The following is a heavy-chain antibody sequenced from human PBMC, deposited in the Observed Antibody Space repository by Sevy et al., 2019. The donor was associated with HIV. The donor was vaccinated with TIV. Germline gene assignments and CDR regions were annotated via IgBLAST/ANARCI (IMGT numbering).Heavy chain of an antibody. Sequence: GGSLRLSCAASGFTFSSYVMSWVRQAPGKGLEWVSAISGSGGSTYYADSVKGRFTISRDNSKNTLYLQMNSLRAEDTAVYYCAKYGGSYQNFDYWGQGTLVTVSS. V-gene: IGHV3-23*01. J-gene: IGHJ4*02. D-gene: IGHD1-26*01. CDR3: AKYGGSYQNFDY. CDR2: ISGSGGST. CDR1: GFTFSSYV.